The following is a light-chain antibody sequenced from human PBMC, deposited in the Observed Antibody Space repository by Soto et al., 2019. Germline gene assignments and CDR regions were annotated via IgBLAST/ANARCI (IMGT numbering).Light chain of an antibody. Sequence: VMTQSPATLSVSPGERVTLSCRASQSVGTNLAWYQQRPGQAPRLLIYGPSTRATGVPARFSGSGSGTEFTLTISSLQSEDLAVYYCQQYNNWPLHTFGQGTKLEIK. CDR2: GPS. CDR3: QQYNNWPLHT. CDR1: QSVGTN. V-gene: IGKV3-15*01. J-gene: IGKJ2*01.